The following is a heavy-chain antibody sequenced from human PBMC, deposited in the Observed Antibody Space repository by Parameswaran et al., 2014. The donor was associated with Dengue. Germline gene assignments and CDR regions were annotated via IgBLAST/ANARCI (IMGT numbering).Heavy chain of an antibody. CDR1: GYSFTSYW. V-gene: IGHV5-51*01. D-gene: IGHD2-2*01. Sequence: AGGSLRLSCKGSGYSFTSYWIGWVRQMPGKGLEWMGIIYPGDSDTRYSPSFQGQVTISADKSISTAYLQWSSLKASDTAMYYCARRPGYCSSTSCLYYFDYWGQGTLVTVSS. J-gene: IGHJ4*02. CDR3: ARRPGYCSSTSCLYYFDY. CDR2: IYPGDSDT.